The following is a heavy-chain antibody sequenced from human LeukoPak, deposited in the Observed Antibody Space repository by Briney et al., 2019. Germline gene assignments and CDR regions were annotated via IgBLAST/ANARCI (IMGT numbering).Heavy chain of an antibody. CDR2: ISGSGGST. D-gene: IGHD6-19*01. CDR1: GFTFSSYA. Sequence: GGSLRLSCAASGFTFSSYAMSWVRQAPGKGLEWVSAISGSGGSTYYADSVEGRFTISRDNSKNTLYLQMNSLRAEDTAVYYCATRGIAVAGYFDYWGQGTLVTVSS. V-gene: IGHV3-23*01. CDR3: ATRGIAVAGYFDY. J-gene: IGHJ4*02.